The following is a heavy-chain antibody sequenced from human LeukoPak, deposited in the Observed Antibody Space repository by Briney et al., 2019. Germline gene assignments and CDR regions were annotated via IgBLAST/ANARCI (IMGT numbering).Heavy chain of an antibody. J-gene: IGHJ4*02. D-gene: IGHD2-21*02. CDR2: TSGVGGTT. V-gene: IGHV3-23*01. Sequence: GGSLRLSCVASGFTFSSYAMSWVRQAPGKGLEWVSSTSGVGGTTYYAGSVVGRFTISRDNAKNTLYLQMNSLGAEDTAVYYCARSAYCGGDCHYYFDYWGQGTLVTVAS. CDR3: ARSAYCGGDCHYYFDY. CDR1: GFTFSSYA.